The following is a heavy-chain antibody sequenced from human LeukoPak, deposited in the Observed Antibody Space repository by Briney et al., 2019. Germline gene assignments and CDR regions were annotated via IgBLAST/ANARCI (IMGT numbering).Heavy chain of an antibody. J-gene: IGHJ4*02. CDR2: ISGSGDST. CDR3: ARDDPVVYATYDH. Sequence: GGSLRLSCAASGFTFYSYGMSWVRQAPGKGLEWVSAISGSGDSTYYADSVKGRFTISRDNSKNTLYLQMNSLRAEDTAVYYCARDDPVVYATYDHWGQGTLVTVSS. D-gene: IGHD2-8*02. CDR1: GFTFYSYG. V-gene: IGHV3-23*01.